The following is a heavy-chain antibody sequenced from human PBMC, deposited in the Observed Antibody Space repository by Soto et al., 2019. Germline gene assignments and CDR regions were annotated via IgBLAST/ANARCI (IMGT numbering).Heavy chain of an antibody. V-gene: IGHV3-30-3*01. D-gene: IGHD4-17*01. CDR1: GFIFSSYE. CDR2: TSYDGTNN. CDR3: VRRSTVSYYSVDF. Sequence: ESGGGVVQPGRSLRLSCAASGFIFSSYEMHWVRQAPGKGLEWVSFTSYDGTNNYYADSVKGRFIVSRDNSRNTLYLQMNSLRPEDTSLYYCVRRSTVSYYSVDFWGQGTTVTVSS. J-gene: IGHJ6*02.